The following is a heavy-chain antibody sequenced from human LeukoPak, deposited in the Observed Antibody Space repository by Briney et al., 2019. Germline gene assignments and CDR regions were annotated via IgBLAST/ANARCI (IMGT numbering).Heavy chain of an antibody. CDR2: IYPADSDT. J-gene: IGHJ5*02. CDR3: ARGRAWFDH. CDR1: GYSFTSYW. D-gene: IGHD1-26*01. V-gene: IGHV5-51*01. Sequence: HGESLKISCKGSGYSFTSYWIGWVRQMPGKGLEWMGIIYPADSDTRYSPSFQGQVTISADKSTSSAYLQWNNLKASDSAMYYRARGRAWFDHWGQGTQVTVSS.